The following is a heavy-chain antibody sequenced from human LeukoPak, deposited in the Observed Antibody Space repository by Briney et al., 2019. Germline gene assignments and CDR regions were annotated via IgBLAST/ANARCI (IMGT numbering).Heavy chain of an antibody. CDR1: GFTYSNYG. V-gene: IGHV3-30*02. Sequence: PGGSLRLSCAASGFTYSNYGMHWVRQAPGKGLEWVAFIEYDGTDTHFADSVRGRFTISRDNSEDTLYLQIITLRAVDTAVYYCARNRLRATATYMDVWGKGTTVTVSP. J-gene: IGHJ6*04. CDR3: ARNRLRATATYMDV. D-gene: IGHD2-15*01. CDR2: IEYDGTDT.